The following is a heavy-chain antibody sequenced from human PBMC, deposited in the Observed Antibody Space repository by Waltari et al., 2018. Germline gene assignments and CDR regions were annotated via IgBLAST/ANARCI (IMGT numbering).Heavy chain of an antibody. Sequence: EVQLLQSGPELKKPGSTVKISCQFSEYRFTDYYITWVQQAPGKGPQWMGLVDPEDGETIYAERFQGRVTITADTSTETAFMELSSLTSDDTAVYYCVTALGDRSSASRPFDVWGLGTLITVSS. V-gene: IGHV1-69-2*01. J-gene: IGHJ3*01. CDR2: VDPEDGET. D-gene: IGHD3-10*01. CDR1: EYRFTDYY. CDR3: VTALGDRSSASRPFDV.